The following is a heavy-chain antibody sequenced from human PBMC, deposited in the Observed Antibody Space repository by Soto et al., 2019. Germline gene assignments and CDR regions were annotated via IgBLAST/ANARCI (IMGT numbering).Heavy chain of an antibody. J-gene: IGHJ4*02. V-gene: IGHV3-23*01. CDR1: GFTFSSYA. D-gene: IGHD6-19*01. CDR3: AKAPGYSGGWYKTVGDY. CDR2: ISGSGGST. Sequence: EVQLLESGGGLVQPGGSLRLSCAASGFTFSSYAMSWVRQAPGKGLEWVSAISGSGGSTYYADSVKGRFTISRDNSKNTLYLQMTSLRAEDTAVYYCAKAPGYSGGWYKTVGDYWGQGTLVTVSS.